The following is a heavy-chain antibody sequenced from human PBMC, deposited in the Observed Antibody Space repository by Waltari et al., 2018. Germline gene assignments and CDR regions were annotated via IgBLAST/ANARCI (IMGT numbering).Heavy chain of an antibody. J-gene: IGHJ4*02. CDR2: IYTSGST. CDR3: ARDRIRFLEWSPGVYYFDY. V-gene: IGHV4-4*07. Sequence: QVQLQESGPGLVKPSETLSLTCTVSGGSISSYYWSWIRQPAGKGLEWIGRIYTSGSTNYSPSLKSRVTMSVDTSKNQFSLKLSSVTAADTAVYYCARDRIRFLEWSPGVYYFDYWGQGTLVTVSS. CDR1: GGSISSYY. D-gene: IGHD3-3*01.